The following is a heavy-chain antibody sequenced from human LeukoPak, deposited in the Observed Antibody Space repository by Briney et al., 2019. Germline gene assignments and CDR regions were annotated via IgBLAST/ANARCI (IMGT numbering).Heavy chain of an antibody. CDR3: AYCGGDCYSSGWWYFDL. V-gene: IGHV3-30*02. Sequence: TGGSLRLSCAASGFTFSSYGMHWVRQAPGKGLEWVAFIRYDGSNKYYADSVKGRFTISRDNSKNTLYLQMNSLRAEDTAVYYCAYCGGDCYSSGWWYFDLWGRGTLVTVSS. D-gene: IGHD2-21*01. CDR2: IRYDGSNK. CDR1: GFTFSSYG. J-gene: IGHJ2*01.